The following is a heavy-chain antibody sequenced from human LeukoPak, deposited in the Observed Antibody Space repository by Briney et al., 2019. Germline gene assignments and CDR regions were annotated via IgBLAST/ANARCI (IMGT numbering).Heavy chain of an antibody. D-gene: IGHD3-10*01. J-gene: IGHJ5*02. Sequence: ASVKVSCKASGYTFTGYYMYWVRQAPGQGLEWMGRINPNSGDTYYAQNFQGRVTMTRDTSINTAYMELSRLTSDDTAVYYCTRGTGSSWFDPWGQGTLVTVSS. V-gene: IGHV1-2*02. CDR2: INPNSGDT. CDR3: TRGTGSSWFDP. CDR1: GYTFTGYY.